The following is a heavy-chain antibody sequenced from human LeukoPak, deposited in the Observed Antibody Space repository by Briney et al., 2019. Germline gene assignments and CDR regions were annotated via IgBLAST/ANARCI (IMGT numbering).Heavy chain of an antibody. CDR3: ARSRGYDRSGYWTDDNAFDI. Sequence: SQTLSLTCTVSGGSISSGDYYWSWIRQPPGKGLEWIGYIYYSGSTYYNPSLKSRVTISVDTSKNQFSLKLSSVTAADTAVYYSARSRGYDRSGYWTDDNAFDIWGQGTMVTVSS. CDR1: GGSISSGDYY. J-gene: IGHJ3*02. V-gene: IGHV4-30-4*01. D-gene: IGHD3-22*01. CDR2: IYYSGST.